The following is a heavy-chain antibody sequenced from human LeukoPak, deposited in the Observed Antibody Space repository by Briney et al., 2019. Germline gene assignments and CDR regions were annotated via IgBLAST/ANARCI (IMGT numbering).Heavy chain of an antibody. CDR2: IYTSGST. CDR3: AATIAGSCSSNCYWYFDL. D-gene: IGHD2-15*01. J-gene: IGHJ2*01. CDR1: GGSISSGTYY. V-gene: IGHV4-61*02. Sequence: PSETLSLTCTVSGGSISSGTYYWSWIRQPAGKGLEWIGRIYTSGSTNYNPSLKSRVTISLDTSKNQFSLKLSSVTAADTAVYYCAATIAGSCSSNCYWYFDLWGRGTLVTVSS.